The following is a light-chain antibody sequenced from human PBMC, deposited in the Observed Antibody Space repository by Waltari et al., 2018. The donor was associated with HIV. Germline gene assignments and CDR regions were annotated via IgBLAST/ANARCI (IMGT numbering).Light chain of an antibody. V-gene: IGLV2-14*01. CDR1: SSYVRGINY. CDR2: EVS. J-gene: IGLJ2*01. CDR3: SSYTSSSTLV. Sequence: QSALTQPASVSGSPGPPDTFACTGTSSYVRGINYVLRYHQHPGKTPKLMIYEVSNRPSGVSNRFSGSKSCNTASLTISGLQAEDEADYYCSSYTSSSTLVFGGGTKLTVL.